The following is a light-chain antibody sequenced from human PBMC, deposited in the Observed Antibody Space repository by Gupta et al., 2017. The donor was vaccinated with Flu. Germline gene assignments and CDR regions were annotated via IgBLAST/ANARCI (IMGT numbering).Light chain of an antibody. J-gene: IGLJ3*02. CDR1: NLGSKS. Sequence: SYVLTQPPSVSVAPGQTARITCGGNNLGSKSVHWYQQKAGQAPVLVVSYDSDRHSGIPERFSGSNTGNTATLTISTVEAGDEAGYYCQVWDAASEQGVFGGGTKLTVL. CDR2: YDS. V-gene: IGLV3-21*02. CDR3: QVWDAASEQGV.